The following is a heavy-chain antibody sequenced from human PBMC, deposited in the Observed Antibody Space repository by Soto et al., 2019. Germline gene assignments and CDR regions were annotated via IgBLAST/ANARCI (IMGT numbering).Heavy chain of an antibody. CDR1: GGSFSRYY. D-gene: IGHD1-26*01. J-gene: IGHJ6*02. Sequence: SETLSLTCAVYGGSFSRYYWSWIRQPPGKGLEWIGEIYHSGSTNYNPSLKSRVTISVDKSKNQFSLKLSSVTAADTAVYYCARVSGSYYYGMDXWGQGTTVTVSS. CDR2: IYHSGST. V-gene: IGHV4-34*01. CDR3: ARVSGSYYYGMDX.